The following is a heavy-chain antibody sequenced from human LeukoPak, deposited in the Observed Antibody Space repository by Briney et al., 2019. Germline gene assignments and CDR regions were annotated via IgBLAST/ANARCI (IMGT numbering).Heavy chain of an antibody. D-gene: IGHD3-22*01. CDR3: AKDTPAYDSSGYYYPYLDY. CDR2: LRYDGSNK. CDR1: GYTLSSYD. J-gene: IGHJ4*02. Sequence: GVTLRLFRASSGYTLSSYDMLWAPQASGRGLVCVTYLRYDGSNKRYTESVKGRFTISRDNSKTTLYLQLNSLRAEDTAVYYCAKDTPAYDSSGYYYPYLDYWGRGTLVTVSS. V-gene: IGHV3-30*02.